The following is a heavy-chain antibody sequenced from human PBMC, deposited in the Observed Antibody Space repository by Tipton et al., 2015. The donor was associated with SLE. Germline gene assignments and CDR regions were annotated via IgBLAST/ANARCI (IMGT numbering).Heavy chain of an antibody. J-gene: IGHJ3*02. CDR1: GYSISTTYH. V-gene: IGHV4-38-2*01. Sequence: GLVKPSEALSLTCAVSGYSISTTYHWGWIRQPPGKGLEWIGSIYHSGSTSYNPSLKSRVTISVDTSKNQISLKLSSVTAADTAVYYCARAPTAYHTFDIWGQGTMVTVSS. CDR2: IYHSGST. CDR3: ARAPTAYHTFDI.